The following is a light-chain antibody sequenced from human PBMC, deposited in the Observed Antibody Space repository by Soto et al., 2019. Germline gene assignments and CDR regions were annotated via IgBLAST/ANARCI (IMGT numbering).Light chain of an antibody. CDR1: SSDVGGYNY. J-gene: IGLJ1*01. V-gene: IGLV2-14*01. CDR2: EVS. CDR3: SSYTSSSTLV. Sequence: QSALTQPASVSGSPGQSINISCTGTSSDVGGYNYVSWYQQHPGKAPKLMIYEVSNRPSGVSNRFSGSKSGNTASLTISGLQAEDEADYYCSSYTSSSTLVFGTGTKVTFL.